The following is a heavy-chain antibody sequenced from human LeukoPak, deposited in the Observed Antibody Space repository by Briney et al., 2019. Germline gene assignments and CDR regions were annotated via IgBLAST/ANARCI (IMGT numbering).Heavy chain of an antibody. V-gene: IGHV3-23*01. CDR1: GFTFSSYA. D-gene: IGHD2-15*01. J-gene: IGHJ4*02. CDR2: ISTSGGAT. Sequence: HPGGSLRLSCAASGFTFSSYAMSWVRQAPKKGLEWVSAISTSGGATYYADSVKGRFTISRDNSKNTLYLQMNGLRAEDTAVYHCARQLGYRSEGSCYFDYWGQGALVTVSS. CDR3: ARQLGYRSEGSCYFDY.